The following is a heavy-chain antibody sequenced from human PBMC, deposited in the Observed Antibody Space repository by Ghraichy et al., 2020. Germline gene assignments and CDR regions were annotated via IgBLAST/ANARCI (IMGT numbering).Heavy chain of an antibody. J-gene: IGHJ5*02. CDR3: ARVQRPVAPFDP. Sequence: GGSLRLSCAASGFTFSNYWMHWVRQAPGRGLVWVSRINSDGSSTSYADSVKGRFTISRDNAKNTLYLQMNSLRAEDTAVYYCARVQRPVAPFDPWGQGTLVTVSS. CDR1: GFTFSNYW. V-gene: IGHV3-74*01. CDR2: INSDGSST.